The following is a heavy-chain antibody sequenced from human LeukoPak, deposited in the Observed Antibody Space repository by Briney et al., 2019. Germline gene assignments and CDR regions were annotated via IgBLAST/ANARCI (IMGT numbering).Heavy chain of an antibody. V-gene: IGHV3-23*01. J-gene: IGHJ4*02. CDR1: GFTFSSYG. D-gene: IGHD6-19*01. CDR2: ISGSGGST. CDR3: AKQGGIAVAGMLDY. Sequence: GGSLGLSCAASGFTFSSYGMSWVRQAPGKGLEWVSAISGSGGSTYYADSVKGRFTISRDNSKNTLYLQMNSLRAEDTAVYYCAKQGGIAVAGMLDYWGQGTLVTVSS.